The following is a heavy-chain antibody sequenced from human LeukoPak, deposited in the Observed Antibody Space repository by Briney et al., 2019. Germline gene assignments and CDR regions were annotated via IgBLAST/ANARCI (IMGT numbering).Heavy chain of an antibody. D-gene: IGHD3-9*01. CDR2: IYYSGST. J-gene: IGHJ4*02. Sequence: SGTLSLTCTVSGGSISSSSYYWGWIRQPPGKGLEWIGSIYYSGSTYYNPSLKSRVTISVDTSKNQFSLKLSSVTAADTAVYYCARMSPGEGEYDILTGYHPRVVDYWGQGTLVTVSS. CDR1: GGSISSSSYY. CDR3: ARMSPGEGEYDILTGYHPRVVDY. V-gene: IGHV4-39*07.